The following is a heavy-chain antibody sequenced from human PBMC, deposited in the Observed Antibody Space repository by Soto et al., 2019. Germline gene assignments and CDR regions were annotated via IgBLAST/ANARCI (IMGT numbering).Heavy chain of an antibody. V-gene: IGHV4-34*01. Sequence: SETLSLTCAVYGGSFSGYYWSWIRQPPGKGLEWIGEINHSGSTNYNPSLKSRVTISVDTSKNRFSLKLSSVTAADTAVYYCARGLWDYDFWSGPYYYGMDVWGQGTTVTV. CDR1: GGSFSGYY. D-gene: IGHD3-3*01. CDR3: ARGLWDYDFWSGPYYYGMDV. CDR2: INHSGST. J-gene: IGHJ6*02.